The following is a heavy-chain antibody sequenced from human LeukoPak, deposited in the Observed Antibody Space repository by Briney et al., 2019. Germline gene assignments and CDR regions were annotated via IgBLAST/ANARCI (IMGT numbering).Heavy chain of an antibody. CDR3: ARGVNYGSGSYYPNWFDP. V-gene: IGHV4-34*01. Sequence: SETLSLTCAVYGRSFGGYYWSWIRQPPGKGLEWIGEINHSGSTNYNPSLKSRVTISVDTSKNQFSLKLSSVTAADTAVYYCARGVNYGSGSYYPNWFDPWGQGTLVTVSS. J-gene: IGHJ5*02. CDR2: INHSGST. CDR1: GRSFGGYY. D-gene: IGHD3-10*01.